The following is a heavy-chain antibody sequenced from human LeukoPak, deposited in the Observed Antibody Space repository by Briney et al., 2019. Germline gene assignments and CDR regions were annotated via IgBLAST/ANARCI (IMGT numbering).Heavy chain of an antibody. CDR2: IIPIFGTA. J-gene: IGHJ5*02. CDR1: GGTFSSYA. D-gene: IGHD3-3*01. CDR3: AREGIESRSYDFWSGYSDNWFDP. V-gene: IGHV1-69*13. Sequence: SVKVSCKASGGTFSSYAISWVRQAPGQRLEWMGGIIPIFGTANYAQKFQGRVTITADESTSTAYMELSSLRSEDTAVYYCAREGIESRSYDFWSGYSDNWFDPWGQGTLVTVSS.